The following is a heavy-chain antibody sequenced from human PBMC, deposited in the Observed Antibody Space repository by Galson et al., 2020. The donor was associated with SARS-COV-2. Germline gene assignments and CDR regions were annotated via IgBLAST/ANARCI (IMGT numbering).Heavy chain of an antibody. D-gene: IGHD1-1*01. CDR3: SRGQDPYKTGSY. J-gene: IGHJ4*02. Sequence: ETSENLSLTCAVHGASFSNYYWTWIRQAPGKGLEWIGEIHPSGSTHYNPSLESRVTISVDTSKNQFSLKVTSVTAADTALYYCSRGQDPYKTGSYWGQGTLVTVSA. V-gene: IGHV4-34*01. CDR2: IHPSGST. CDR1: GASFSNYY.